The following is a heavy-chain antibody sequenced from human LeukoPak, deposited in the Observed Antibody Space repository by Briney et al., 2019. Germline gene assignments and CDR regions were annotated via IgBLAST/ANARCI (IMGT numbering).Heavy chain of an antibody. CDR3: AFSVAVAGRIDY. CDR2: INAGNGNT. D-gene: IGHD6-19*01. J-gene: IGHJ4*02. Sequence: ASVKVSCKASGYTFTSYAMHWVRQAPGQRLEWMGWINAGNGNTKYSQKFQGRVTITRDTSASTAYMELSSLRSEDTAVYYCAFSVAVAGRIDYWSQGTLVTVSS. V-gene: IGHV1-3*01. CDR1: GYTFTSYA.